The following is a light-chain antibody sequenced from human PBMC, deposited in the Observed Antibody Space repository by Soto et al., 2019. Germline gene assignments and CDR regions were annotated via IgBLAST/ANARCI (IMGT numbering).Light chain of an antibody. CDR1: QSISSY. J-gene: IGKJ2*01. CDR2: AAS. V-gene: IGKV1-39*01. CDR3: QQSYSTLNYT. Sequence: DIQMTQSPSSLSASVGDRVTITCRASQSISSYLNWYQQKPGKAPKLLIYAASSLQSGVPSRFSGSGSGTDFTLTISSLQPEDFATYYCQQSYSTLNYTFGQGTK.